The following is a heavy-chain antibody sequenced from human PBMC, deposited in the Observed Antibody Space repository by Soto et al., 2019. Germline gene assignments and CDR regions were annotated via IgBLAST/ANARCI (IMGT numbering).Heavy chain of an antibody. J-gene: IGHJ4*02. CDR1: GYIFNSFG. D-gene: IGHD4-17*01. CDR3: ARRWTTGEIDY. V-gene: IGHV1-18*01. Sequence: QVQLVQSGGEVKKPGDTMNVSCKASGYIFNSFGISWVRQAPGQGLEWMGWISAYTGNTKYAQNFQGRVTMTTDTSTSTAYMELRSLRSDDTAVYYCARRWTTGEIDYWGQGTLVTVSS. CDR2: ISAYTGNT.